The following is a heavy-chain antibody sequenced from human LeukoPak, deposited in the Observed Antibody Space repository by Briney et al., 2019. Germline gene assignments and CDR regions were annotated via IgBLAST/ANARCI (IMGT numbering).Heavy chain of an antibody. Sequence: ASVKVSCKASGYTFTSYYMHWVRQAPGQGLEWMGIINPSGGSTSYAQKFQGRVTMTTDTSTSTAYMELRSLRSDDTAVYYCARDSGGYVNFDYWGQGTLVTVSS. D-gene: IGHD5-12*01. V-gene: IGHV1-46*01. J-gene: IGHJ4*02. CDR1: GYTFTSYY. CDR2: INPSGGST. CDR3: ARDSGGYVNFDY.